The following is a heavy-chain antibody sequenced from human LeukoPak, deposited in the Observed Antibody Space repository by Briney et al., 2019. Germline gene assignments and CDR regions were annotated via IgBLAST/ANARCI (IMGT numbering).Heavy chain of an antibody. V-gene: IGHV4-59*01. CDR1: GGSISSYY. Sequence: SETLSLTCTVSGGSISSYYWSWIREPPGKGLEWIGYIYYSGITNYNPSLKSRVIISVDTSKNQFSLKLTSVTAADTAVCYCARGWEERWQQFGAFDIWGQGTMVTVSS. CDR3: ARGWEERWQQFGAFDI. J-gene: IGHJ3*02. CDR2: IYYSGIT. D-gene: IGHD5-24*01.